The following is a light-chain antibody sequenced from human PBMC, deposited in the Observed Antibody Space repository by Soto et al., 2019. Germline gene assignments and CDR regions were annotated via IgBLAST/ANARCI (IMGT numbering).Light chain of an antibody. Sequence: DIQMTQSPSSLSASVGDRVTITCRASQVISNYLAWYQQKPGKVPKLLIYAASTLQSGVPFRFSGSGSGTDFTLTISSLQPEDVATYYCQKYNSAPWTFGQATKVEIK. CDR3: QKYNSAPWT. CDR1: QVISNY. J-gene: IGKJ1*01. V-gene: IGKV1-27*01. CDR2: AAS.